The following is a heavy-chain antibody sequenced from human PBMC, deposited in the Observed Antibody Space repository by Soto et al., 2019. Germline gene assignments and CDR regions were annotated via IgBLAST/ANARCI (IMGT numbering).Heavy chain of an antibody. V-gene: IGHV4-59*01. CDR2: VYYSGST. CDR3: ARAPSKVAVFGRYYFDY. CDR1: GGSISGYY. Sequence: PSETLSLTCTVSGGSISGYYCIFVRHSPFKGLEWIGYVYYSGSTNYNPSLESRATVSVDTARNQFSLKLNSVTPADTAVYYCARAPSKVAVFGRYYFDYWGQGSLVTISS. J-gene: IGHJ4*02. D-gene: IGHD3-3*01.